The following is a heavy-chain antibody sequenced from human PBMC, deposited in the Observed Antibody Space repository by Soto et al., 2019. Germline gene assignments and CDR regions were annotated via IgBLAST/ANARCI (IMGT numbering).Heavy chain of an antibody. D-gene: IGHD3-3*01. J-gene: IGHJ6*02. Sequence: GGCPRIASAACGVTFYISVVPGVRQTPGKGLEWVAVIWYDGSNKYYADSVKGRFTISRDNSRNTLYLQMNSLRAEDTAVYYCARDLNLFPDDFWRSQGMDVWGQGTTVTVSS. CDR2: IWYDGSNK. V-gene: IGHV3-33*01. CDR1: GVTFYISV. CDR3: ARDLNLFPDDFWRSQGMDV.